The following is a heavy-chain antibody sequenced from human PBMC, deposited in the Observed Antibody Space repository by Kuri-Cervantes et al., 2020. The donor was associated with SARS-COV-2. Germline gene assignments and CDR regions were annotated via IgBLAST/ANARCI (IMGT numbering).Heavy chain of an antibody. D-gene: IGHD5-12*01. J-gene: IGHJ4*02. V-gene: IGHV1-2*02. CDR1: GYTFTGYY. Sequence: ASVKVSCKASGYTFTGYYMHWVRQAPGQGLEWMGWINPSGGTKYAQKFQGRVTMTRDTSISTAYMELSRLRPDDTAVYYCASSVHNGYDSPFGYWGQGTLVTVSS. CDR2: INPSGGT. CDR3: ASSVHNGYDSPFGY.